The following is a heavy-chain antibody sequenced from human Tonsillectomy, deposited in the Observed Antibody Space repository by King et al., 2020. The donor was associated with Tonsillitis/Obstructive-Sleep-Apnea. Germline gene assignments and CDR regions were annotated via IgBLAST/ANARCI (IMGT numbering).Heavy chain of an antibody. V-gene: IGHV2-5*02. CDR3: ANMNNAGSFDY. CDR1: GFSPSTSGVG. CDR2: MSVVNYK. Sequence: TLKESGPTLVKPTQTLTLTVTFSGFSPSTSGVGVGWIRQPPGKALEWLVLMSVVNYKRYSPSLKSRRTITTDTSKNQVVLTRPTMDPEDTATYYCANMNNAGSFDYWGQGTLVTVSS. D-gene: IGHD2-8*01. J-gene: IGHJ4*02.